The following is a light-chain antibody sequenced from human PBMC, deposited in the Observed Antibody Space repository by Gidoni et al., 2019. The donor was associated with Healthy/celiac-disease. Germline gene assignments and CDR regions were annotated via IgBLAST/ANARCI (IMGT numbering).Light chain of an antibody. Sequence: QSALTQPPSASGSPGPSVTISCPGTSSDVGGYNYVSWYQQHPGKAPKLMIYEVSKRPSGVPDRFSGSKSGNTASLTVSGLQAEDEADYYCSSYAGSNNYVFGTGTKVTVL. CDR1: SSDVGGYNY. CDR2: EVS. V-gene: IGLV2-8*01. CDR3: SSYAGSNNYV. J-gene: IGLJ1*01.